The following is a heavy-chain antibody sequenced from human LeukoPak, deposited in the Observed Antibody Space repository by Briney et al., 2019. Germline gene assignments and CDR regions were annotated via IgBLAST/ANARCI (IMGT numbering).Heavy chain of an antibody. CDR1: GFTFSSFW. J-gene: IGHJ4*02. CDR3: ARKRGSNRFDQ. D-gene: IGHD4-23*01. CDR2: INQVGSDK. Sequence: AGGSLRLSCAASGFTFSSFWMTWVRQAPGKGLEWVALINQVGSDKYYVDSVKGRFTISRDNAKSSLYLQMNSLRVEDTAVYFCARKRGSNRFDQWGQGTLVTVSS. V-gene: IGHV3-7*02.